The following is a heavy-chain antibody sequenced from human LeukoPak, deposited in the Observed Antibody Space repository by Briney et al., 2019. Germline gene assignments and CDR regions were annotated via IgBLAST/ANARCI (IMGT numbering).Heavy chain of an antibody. CDR2: IYYSGST. CDR1: GGSISSYY. CDR3: GRWSGYALD. V-gene: IGHV4-59*01. D-gene: IGHD2-2*01. Sequence: SETLSLTCTVSGGSISSYYWSWIRQPPGKGLEWIGYIYYSGSTNYNPSLKSRVTMSIDTSKNQFSLKLSSVTAADTAVYYCGRWSGYALDWDQGTLVTVSS. J-gene: IGHJ4*02.